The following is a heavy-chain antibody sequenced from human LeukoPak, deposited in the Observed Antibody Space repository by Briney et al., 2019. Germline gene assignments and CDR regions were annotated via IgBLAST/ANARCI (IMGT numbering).Heavy chain of an antibody. J-gene: IGHJ4*02. D-gene: IGHD5-12*01. CDR1: GFTFSSYS. V-gene: IGHV3-21*01. CDR2: ISSSSSYI. CDR3: ASGGYSGYE. Sequence: GGSLRLSCAASGFTFSSYSMNWVRQAPGMGLEWVSSISSSSSYIYYAESVKGRFTISRDNAKNSLYLQMNSLRAEDTAVYYCASGGYSGYEWGQGTLVTVSS.